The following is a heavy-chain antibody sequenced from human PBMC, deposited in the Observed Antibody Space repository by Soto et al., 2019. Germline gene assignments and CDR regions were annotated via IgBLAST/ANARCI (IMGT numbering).Heavy chain of an antibody. CDR1: GGSIISYY. J-gene: IGHJ3*02. CDR2: IYYSGST. V-gene: IGHV4-59*01. Sequence: PSETLSLTCTFSGGSIISYYWSWIRQPPGKGLEWIGYIYYSGSTNYNPSLKSRVTISVDTSKNQFSLKLSSVTAADTAVYYCARDLRIFGVVKGYAFDIWGQGTMVTVSS. D-gene: IGHD3-3*01. CDR3: ARDLRIFGVVKGYAFDI.